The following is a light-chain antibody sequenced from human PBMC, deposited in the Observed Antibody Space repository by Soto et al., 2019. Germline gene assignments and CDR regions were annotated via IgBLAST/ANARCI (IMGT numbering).Light chain of an antibody. CDR3: QQRSNRIT. CDR2: DIS. CDR1: QSVAGS. Sequence: EFVLTQSPATLSLSPGERAIVSCRAGQSVAGSLAWYRQKPGQAPRLLIYDISTRAAAIPARFSDSGSGTDFTLTVSSLEPEDFALYYCQQRSNRITFGQGTRLEI. J-gene: IGKJ5*01. V-gene: IGKV3-11*01.